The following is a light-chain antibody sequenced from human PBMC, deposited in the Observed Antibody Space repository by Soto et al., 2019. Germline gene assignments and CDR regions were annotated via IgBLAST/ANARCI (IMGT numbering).Light chain of an antibody. CDR2: KAS. Sequence: DVVMTQSPLSLPVTLGQPASISCRSSRSLVYSDGNAYLNWFQQRPGQSPRRLIYKASNRGSGVPDRFSGSGSSQEFTLQISKVEAEDVGVYYCKQATHRPPTFGRGTRVEIK. CDR3: KQATHRPPT. J-gene: IGKJ1*01. CDR1: RSLVYSDGNAY. V-gene: IGKV2-30*01.